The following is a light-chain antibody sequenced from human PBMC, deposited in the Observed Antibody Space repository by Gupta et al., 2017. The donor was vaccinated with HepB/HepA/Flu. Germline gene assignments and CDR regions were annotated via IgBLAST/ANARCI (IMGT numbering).Light chain of an antibody. CDR1: QSVSSN. J-gene: IGKJ4*01. CDR3: QQYKTWPLT. V-gene: IGKV3-15*01. Sequence: IVLTQSPAPLSVSPGERATLSCRASQSVSSNLAWYQQKPGQAPRLLIYGASTRATAIPARFSGSGSGTEFTLTITSLQSEDFAVYYCQQYKTWPLTFGGGTKVEIK. CDR2: GAS.